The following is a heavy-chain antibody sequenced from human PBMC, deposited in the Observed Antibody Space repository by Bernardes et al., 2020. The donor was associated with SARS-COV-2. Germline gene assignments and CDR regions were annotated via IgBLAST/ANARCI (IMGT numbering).Heavy chain of an antibody. Sequence: VGSLILSCVASGFTFRSYSMNWVRQVPGQGLEWVSAITDNGYSTYYADSVKGRFTISRDNSKNTLYLQMYSLRSEDTAVYYCAKRRIMGSDPGNHFDSWGQGTLVTISS. D-gene: IGHD1-26*01. CDR3: AKRRIMGSDPGNHFDS. J-gene: IGHJ4*02. CDR2: ITDNGYST. V-gene: IGHV3-23*01. CDR1: GFTFRSYS.